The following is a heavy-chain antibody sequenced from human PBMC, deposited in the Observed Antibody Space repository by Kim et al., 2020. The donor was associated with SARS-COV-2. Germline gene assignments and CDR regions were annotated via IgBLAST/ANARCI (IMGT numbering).Heavy chain of an antibody. V-gene: IGHV1-46*01. CDR1: GYTFTYYY. J-gene: IGHJ6*02. CDR3: ARAEYSSNPGNYAMDV. D-gene: IGHD5-18*01. CDR2: INPNSGST. Sequence: ASVKVSCKASGYTFTYYYIHWVRQAPGQGLEWMGIINPNSGSTNFAQKFQGRVTMTRDTSTSTVYMDVSRLRSEDTAMYYCARAEYSSNPGNYAMDVWGQGTTVIVSS.